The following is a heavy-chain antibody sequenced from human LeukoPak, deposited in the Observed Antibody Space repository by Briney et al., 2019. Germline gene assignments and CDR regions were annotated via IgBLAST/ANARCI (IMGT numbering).Heavy chain of an antibody. Sequence: GGSLRLSCAASGFTFSSYSMNWVRQAPGKGLEWVSSISSSSSYIYYADLVKGRFTISRDNAKNSLYLQMNSLRAEDTAVYYCAREANYDILTGYNDYWGQGTLVTVSS. D-gene: IGHD3-9*01. CDR1: GFTFSSYS. CDR2: ISSSSSYI. J-gene: IGHJ4*02. V-gene: IGHV3-21*01. CDR3: AREANYDILTGYNDY.